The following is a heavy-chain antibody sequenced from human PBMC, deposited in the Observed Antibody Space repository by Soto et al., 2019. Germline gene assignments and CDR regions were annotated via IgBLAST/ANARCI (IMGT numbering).Heavy chain of an antibody. CDR3: ARDKRELRFLEWSYYFDY. J-gene: IGHJ4*02. CDR2: ISYDESNT. Sequence: GGSLRLSCAASGFTFSSYAMHWVRPAPGKGLEWVAVISYDESNTYYADSVKGRFTISRDNSKNTLYLQLNSLTAEDTAVYYCARDKRELRFLEWSYYFDYWGQGTLVTVS. V-gene: IGHV3-30-3*01. CDR1: GFTFSSYA. D-gene: IGHD3-3*01.